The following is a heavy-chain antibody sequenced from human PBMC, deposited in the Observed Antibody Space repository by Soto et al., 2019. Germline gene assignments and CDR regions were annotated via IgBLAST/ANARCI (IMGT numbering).Heavy chain of an antibody. CDR1: GFIFRDSA. D-gene: IGHD2-15*01. CDR3: TRICSDALDI. CDR2: IRSKGNSYAT. J-gene: IGHJ3*02. V-gene: IGHV3-73*02. Sequence: DVQLVESGGGLVQPGGSLKLSCAASGFIFRDSAIHWVRQASGKGLEWVARIRSKGNSYATAYAESVKGRFTISRDDSKNTAYLQCNSLKTEDTVVYYCTRICSDALDIWGQGTMVTVSS.